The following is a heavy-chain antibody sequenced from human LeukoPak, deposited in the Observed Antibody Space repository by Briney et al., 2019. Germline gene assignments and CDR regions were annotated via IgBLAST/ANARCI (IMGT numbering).Heavy chain of an antibody. CDR1: GFTFSNAW. CDR2: IKSKTDGCTT. D-gene: IGHD3-10*01. Sequence: GGSLRLSCAASGFTFSNAWMSWVRQAPGKGLEWVGRIKSKTDGCTTDYAAPVKGRFTISRDDSKNTLYLQMNSLKTEDTAVYYCTTDSPTSILLWGQGTLVTVSS. J-gene: IGHJ4*02. V-gene: IGHV3-15*01. CDR3: TTDSPTSILL.